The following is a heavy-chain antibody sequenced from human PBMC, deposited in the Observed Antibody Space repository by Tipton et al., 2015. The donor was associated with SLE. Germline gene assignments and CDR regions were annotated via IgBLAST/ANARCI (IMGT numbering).Heavy chain of an antibody. D-gene: IGHD5-12*01. Sequence: GLVKPSETLSLTCTVSGGSISSSSFYWGWIRQPPGKGLEWIGSFYYGKSTFYNPSLKSRVTISVETSTNRLSLQLSSVTAADTALYYCARLISAYDCNFDYWGQGTLVTVSS. CDR3: ARLISAYDCNFDY. V-gene: IGHV4-39*07. CDR2: FYYGKST. CDR1: GGSISSSSFY. J-gene: IGHJ4*02.